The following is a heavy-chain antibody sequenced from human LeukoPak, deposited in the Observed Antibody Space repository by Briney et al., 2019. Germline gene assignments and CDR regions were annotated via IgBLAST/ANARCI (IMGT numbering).Heavy chain of an antibody. V-gene: IGHV3-23*01. CDR3: AKDRPGDYSTYWYFDL. CDR2: ISGSGDTT. D-gene: IGHD4-11*01. Sequence: GGSLRLSCAASGFTFTNYAVNWVRQAPGKGLEWVSGISGSGDTTYYADSVKGRFTISRDNSKNTLYLQMDTLRAEDTAIYHCAKDRPGDYSTYWYFDLWGRGTLVTVSS. CDR1: GFTFTNYA. J-gene: IGHJ2*01.